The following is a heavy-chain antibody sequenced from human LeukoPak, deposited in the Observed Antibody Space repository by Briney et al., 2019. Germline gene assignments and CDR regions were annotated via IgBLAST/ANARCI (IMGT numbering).Heavy chain of an antibody. CDR2: IPSGGFYE. V-gene: IGHV3-30-3*01. CDR1: GFNFGNYA. CDR3: ARDSTYYYESGSSGPHYFDN. D-gene: IGHD3-10*01. J-gene: IGHJ4*02. Sequence: GGSLRLSCAASGFNFGNYAMHWVRQTPGKGLEWVSLIPSGGFYEYYADSVKGRFTISRDDSGNTLYLQLNSLRPEDTAVYYCARDSTYYYESGSSGPHYFDNWGQGTLVTVSS.